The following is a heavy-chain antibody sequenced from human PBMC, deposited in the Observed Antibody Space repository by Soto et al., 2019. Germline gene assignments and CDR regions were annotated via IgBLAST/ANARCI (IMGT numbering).Heavy chain of an antibody. Sequence: PVGSLRRSCAASVFTFSSYAMSCVRQSPGKWLEWVSAISGSGGSTYYADSVKGRFTISRDNSKNTLYLQMNSLRAEDTAVYYCAKDLGTKRYYRGRSCNYYFEYWGQGTLFTVSS. CDR2: ISGSGGST. J-gene: IGHJ4*02. CDR1: VFTFSSYA. V-gene: IGHV3-23*01. D-gene: IGHD2-15*01. CDR3: AKDLGTKRYYRGRSCNYYFEY.